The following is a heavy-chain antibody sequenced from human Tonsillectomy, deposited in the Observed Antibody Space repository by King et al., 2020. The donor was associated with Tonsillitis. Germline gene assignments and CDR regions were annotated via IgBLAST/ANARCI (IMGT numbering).Heavy chain of an antibody. CDR2: FFYSGST. J-gene: IGHJ4*02. D-gene: IGHD3-10*01. V-gene: IGHV4-59*08. CDR1: GDSIWNYY. CDR3: ARHVRVRGVPAYFDY. Sequence: QLQESGPGLVRPSETLSLTCSVSGDSIWNYYWSWIRQPPGKGLEWVGYFFYSGSTDSHPSLKSRVTMSMDMPKNQLSLHLNSVTAADTAVYYCARHVRVRGVPAYFDYWGRGTLVTVSS.